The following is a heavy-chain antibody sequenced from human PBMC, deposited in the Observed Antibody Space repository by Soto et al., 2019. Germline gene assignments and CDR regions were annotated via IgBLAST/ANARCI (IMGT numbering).Heavy chain of an antibody. CDR3: ARDRYSSSRYPDF. CDR2: ISGSGGVT. V-gene: IGHV3-23*01. Sequence: GSLRLSCAGSGFTFSHYAMNWVRQAPGKGLERVSAISGSGGVTNYADSVKGRFTISRDNSNDTVYLLLNSLRAEDTAVYYCARDRYSSSRYPDFWGRGTLVTVSS. CDR1: GFTFSHYA. J-gene: IGHJ4*02. D-gene: IGHD6-13*01.